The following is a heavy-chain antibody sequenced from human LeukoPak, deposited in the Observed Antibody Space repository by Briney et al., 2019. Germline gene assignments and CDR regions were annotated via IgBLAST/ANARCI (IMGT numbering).Heavy chain of an antibody. V-gene: IGHV4-59*01. CDR3: ARSFYYDSSGYYGGAFDY. D-gene: IGHD3-22*01. CDR1: GGSISSYY. Sequence: SETLSLTCTVSGGSISSYYWSWIRQPPGKGLEWIGYIYYSGSTNYNPSLKSRVTISVDTSKNQFSLKLSSVTAANTAVYYCARSFYYDSSGYYGGAFDYWGQGTLVTVSS. CDR2: IYYSGST. J-gene: IGHJ4*02.